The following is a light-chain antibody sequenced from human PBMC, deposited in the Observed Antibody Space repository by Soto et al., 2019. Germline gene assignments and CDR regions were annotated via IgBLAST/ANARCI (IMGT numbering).Light chain of an antibody. V-gene: IGLV2-14*03. J-gene: IGLJ1*01. CDR3: SSDTSSSSYV. CDR2: DIS. CDR1: SSDVGGYNY. Sequence: QSVLTQPASVSGAPGQSIAISCTGTSSDVGGYNYVSWYQHHPGKAPKLMVYDISNRPSGVSNRFSGSKSGNTASLTISLFQAEDGAYYYCSSDTSSSSYVFGTGTKRTVL.